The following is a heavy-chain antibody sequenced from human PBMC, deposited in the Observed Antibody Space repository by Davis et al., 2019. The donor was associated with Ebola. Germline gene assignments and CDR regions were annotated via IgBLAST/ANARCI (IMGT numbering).Heavy chain of an antibody. J-gene: IGHJ3*02. CDR1: GFTFSSYS. CDR2: ISPDGSDK. D-gene: IGHD2-8*02. CDR3: VKTRSNWWNDALDM. V-gene: IGHV3-30*18. Sequence: GESLKISCAASGFTFSSYSMNWVRQAPGKGMEWVAVISPDGSDKNYADSVKGRFTISRDNPKNTLYLQMNSLRPEDTAVYYCVKTRSNWWNDALDMWGQGTMVTVSS.